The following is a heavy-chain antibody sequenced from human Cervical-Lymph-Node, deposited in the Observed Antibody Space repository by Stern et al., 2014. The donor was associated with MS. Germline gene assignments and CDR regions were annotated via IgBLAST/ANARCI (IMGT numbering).Heavy chain of an antibody. CDR3: AGGPYGMDV. CDR1: GGSISSYY. V-gene: IGHV4-59*01. Sequence: QLQLQESGPGLVKPSETLSLTCTVSGGSISSYYWSWIRQPPGKGLEWIGYIYYSGSTNYNTSLKSRVTISVDTSKNQFSLKLSSVTAADTAVYYCAGGPYGMDVWGQGTTVTVSS. J-gene: IGHJ6*02. D-gene: IGHD3-16*01. CDR2: IYYSGST.